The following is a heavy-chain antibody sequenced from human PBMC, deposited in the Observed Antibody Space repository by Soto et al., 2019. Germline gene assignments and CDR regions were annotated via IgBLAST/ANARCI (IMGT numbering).Heavy chain of an antibody. V-gene: IGHV3-7*01. CDR2: IKQDGSEK. J-gene: IGHJ4*02. D-gene: IGHD2-21*02. CDR3: ATVECGGDCAFDY. Sequence: EVQLVESGGGLVQPGGSLRLSCAASGFTFSSYWMSWVRQAPGKGLEWVANIKQDGSEKYYVDSVKGRFTISRDNAKNSLYLQMNSLRAEDTAVYYCATVECGGDCAFDYWGQGTLVTVSS. CDR1: GFTFSSYW.